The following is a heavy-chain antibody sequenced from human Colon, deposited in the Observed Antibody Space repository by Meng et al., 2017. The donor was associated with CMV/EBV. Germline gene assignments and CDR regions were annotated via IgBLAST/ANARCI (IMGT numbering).Heavy chain of an antibody. CDR3: GRAGARGVPIDV. J-gene: IGHJ1*01. Sequence: QVQLQGSGPGLVKPPVLLSSTSTVSGGSISGHYWTWIRRPAGEGPQWLGRIYSNGRIDENYSLRSRVTISVDTSKNQLSLRLTSVTAADTAVYYCGRAGARGVPIDVWGRGTLVTVSS. V-gene: IGHV4-4*07. D-gene: IGHD3-10*01. CDR2: IYSNGRI. CDR1: GGSISGHY.